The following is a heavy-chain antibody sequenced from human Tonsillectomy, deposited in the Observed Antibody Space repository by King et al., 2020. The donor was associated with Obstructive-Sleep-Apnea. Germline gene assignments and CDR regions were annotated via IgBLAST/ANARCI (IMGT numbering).Heavy chain of an antibody. V-gene: IGHV3-15*01. CDR1: GLTFNRAW. Sequence: VQLVESGGGLVKPGGSLRLSCAASGLTFNRAWMSWVRQAPGKGVEWVGRFKSKTDGGTTDYAAPVKRRFTISRDASKNTLYLQMNSLKTEDTAVYYCTTDYHYEWDYFDSWGQGTLVTVSS. CDR2: FKSKTDGGTT. J-gene: IGHJ4*02. CDR3: TTDYHYEWDYFDS. D-gene: IGHD5-12*01.